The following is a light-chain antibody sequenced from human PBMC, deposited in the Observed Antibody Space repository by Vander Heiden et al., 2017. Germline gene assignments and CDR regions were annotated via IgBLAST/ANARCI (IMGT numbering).Light chain of an antibody. J-gene: IGKJ2*01. CDR1: QSVSSSY. CDR2: GAS. CDR3: QQYGSSPTYT. V-gene: IGKV3-20*01. Sequence: ELVLTQSPGTLSLSPGERATLSCRASQSVSSSYLAWYQQKPGQAPRLLIYGASSRATGIPDRFSGSGSGTDFTLTISRLEPEDFAVYYCQQYGSSPTYTFGQGTKVEIK.